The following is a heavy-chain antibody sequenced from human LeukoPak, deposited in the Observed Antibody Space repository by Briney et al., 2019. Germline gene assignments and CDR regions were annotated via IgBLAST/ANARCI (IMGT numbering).Heavy chain of an antibody. CDR1: GGTFSSYA. CDR3: ARRGGCSGGSCPLRYWFDP. CDR2: MNPNSGNT. J-gene: IGHJ5*02. V-gene: IGHV1-8*02. Sequence: ASVKVSCKASGGTFSSYAISWVRQATGQGLEWMGWMNPNSGNTGYAQKFQGRVTMTRNTSISTAYMELSSLRSEDTAVYYCARRGGCSGGSCPLRYWFDPWGQGTLVTVSS. D-gene: IGHD2-15*01.